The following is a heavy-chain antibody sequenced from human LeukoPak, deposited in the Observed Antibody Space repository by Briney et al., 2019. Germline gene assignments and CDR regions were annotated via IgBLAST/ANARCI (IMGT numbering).Heavy chain of an antibody. CDR2: INHGGST. CDR3: ARQYTPATLDYYYYYMDV. V-gene: IGHV4-34*01. D-gene: IGHD5-18*01. CDR1: GGSFSAYY. J-gene: IGHJ6*03. Sequence: SETLSLTCAVYGGSFSAYYWSWLRQLPGKGLEWIGEINHGGSTNYNPSLKSRVNISIDTSKNQFSLKLTAVTAADTAVYYCARQYTPATLDYYYYYMDVWGKGTTVTISS.